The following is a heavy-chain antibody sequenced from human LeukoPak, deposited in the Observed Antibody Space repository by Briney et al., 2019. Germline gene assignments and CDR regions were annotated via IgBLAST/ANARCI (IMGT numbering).Heavy chain of an antibody. V-gene: IGHV4-4*02. D-gene: IGHD6-13*01. CDR3: ARASRIAAASDTISSGAFDI. Sequence: PSETLSLTCAVSGGSISSSNWWSWVRQPPGKGLEWIGEIYHSGSTNYNPSLKSRVTISVDKSKNQFSLKLSSVTAADTAVYYCARASRIAAASDTISSGAFDIWGQGTMVTVSS. CDR2: IYHSGST. CDR1: GGSISSSNW. J-gene: IGHJ3*02.